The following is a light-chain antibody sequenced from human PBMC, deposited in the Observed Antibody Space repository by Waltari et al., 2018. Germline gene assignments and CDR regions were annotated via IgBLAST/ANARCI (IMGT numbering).Light chain of an antibody. J-gene: IGKJ1*01. Sequence: DIQMTQSPSSVSGSVGDRVTITCRASQDINTWVVWYQRKPGQAPRVVIYAAATLERGVPSRFSGSGSGTDFNFTISSLQPEDFATYYCQQSYSTPPTFGQGTKVEIK. V-gene: IGKV1-12*01. CDR1: QDINTW. CDR2: AAA. CDR3: QQSYSTPPT.